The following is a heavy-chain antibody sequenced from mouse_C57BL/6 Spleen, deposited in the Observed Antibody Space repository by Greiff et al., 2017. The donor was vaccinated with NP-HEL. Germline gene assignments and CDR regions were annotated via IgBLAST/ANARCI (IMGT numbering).Heavy chain of an antibody. D-gene: IGHD1-1*01. CDR3: VRQIYYYGSSYGYFDY. Sequence: EVHLVESGGGLVQPKGSLKLSCAASGFSFNTYAMNWVRQAPGKGLEWVARIRSKSNNYATYYADSVKDRFTISRDDSESMLYLQMNNLKTEDTAMYYCVRQIYYYGSSYGYFDYWGQGTTLTVSS. V-gene: IGHV10-1*01. J-gene: IGHJ2*01. CDR1: GFSFNTYA. CDR2: IRSKSNNYAT.